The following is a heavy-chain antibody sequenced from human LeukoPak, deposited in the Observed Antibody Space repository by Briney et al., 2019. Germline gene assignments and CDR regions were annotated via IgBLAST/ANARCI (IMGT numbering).Heavy chain of an antibody. CDR3: AATMVRGVRLFGY. D-gene: IGHD3-10*01. CDR1: GGSFSGYY. J-gene: IGHJ4*02. CDR2: INHSGST. Sequence: SETLSLTCAVYGGSFSGYYWSWIRQPPGEGLEWIGEINHSGSTNYSPSLKSRVTISVDTSKNQFSLKLSSVTAADTAVYYCAATMVRGVRLFGYWGQGTLVTVSS. V-gene: IGHV4-34*01.